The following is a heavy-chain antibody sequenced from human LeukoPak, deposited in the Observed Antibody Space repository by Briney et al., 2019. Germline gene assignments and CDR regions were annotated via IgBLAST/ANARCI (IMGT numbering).Heavy chain of an antibody. Sequence: GGSLRLSCAASGFTFSSYSMNWVRQAPGKGLEWVSYISSSSSTIYYADSVKGRFTISRDNAKNSLYLQMNSLRAEDTAVYYCARAPDYDFWSGYPYWGQGTLVTVSS. CDR2: ISSSSSTI. CDR1: GFTFSSYS. D-gene: IGHD3-3*01. CDR3: ARAPDYDFWSGYPY. J-gene: IGHJ4*02. V-gene: IGHV3-48*01.